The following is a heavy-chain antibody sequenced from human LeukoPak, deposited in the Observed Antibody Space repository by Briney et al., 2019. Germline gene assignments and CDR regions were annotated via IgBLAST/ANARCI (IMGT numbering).Heavy chain of an antibody. V-gene: IGHV1-18*01. Sequence: ASVKVSCKASGYTFTSYGISWVRQAPGQGLEWMGWIRAYNGNTNYAQKLQGRVTMTTDTSTSTAYMELRSLRSDDKAEYYCARESSGWYFDYWGQGTLVTVSS. CDR1: GYTFTSYG. J-gene: IGHJ4*02. CDR3: ARESSGWYFDY. D-gene: IGHD6-19*01. CDR2: IRAYNGNT.